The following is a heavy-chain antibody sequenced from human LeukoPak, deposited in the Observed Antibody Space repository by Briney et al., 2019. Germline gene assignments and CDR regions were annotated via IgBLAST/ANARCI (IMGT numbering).Heavy chain of an antibody. V-gene: IGHV4-34*01. Sequence: KPSETLSLTCAVYGGSFSTYDWTWIRQPPGKGLEWIGQISYSGNTHYNPSLYSRLTISVDTSKNQFSLRLRSVTAADTALYYCARSRYCSGGVCPGGTGLFDYWGQGTLVTVSS. CDR2: ISYSGNT. CDR1: GGSFSTYD. D-gene: IGHD2-8*02. J-gene: IGHJ4*02. CDR3: ARSRYCSGGVCPGGTGLFDY.